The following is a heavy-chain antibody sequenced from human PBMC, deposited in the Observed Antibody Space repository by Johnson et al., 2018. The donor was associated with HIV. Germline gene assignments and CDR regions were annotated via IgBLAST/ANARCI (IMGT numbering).Heavy chain of an antibody. J-gene: IGHJ3*02. CDR2: IKQDGSEK. D-gene: IGHD1-26*01. CDR3: VRGSGSYSFVKGAFDT. Sequence: VQLVESGGGLVQPGGSLRLSCAASGFTFSSYWMSWVRQAPGKGLQWVANIKQDGSEKYYVASVKGRFTISRDNAKNSLYLQMNSLRAGDTAVYFCVRGSGSYSFVKGAFDTWGQGTMVAVSS. V-gene: IGHV3-7*04. CDR1: GFTFSSYW.